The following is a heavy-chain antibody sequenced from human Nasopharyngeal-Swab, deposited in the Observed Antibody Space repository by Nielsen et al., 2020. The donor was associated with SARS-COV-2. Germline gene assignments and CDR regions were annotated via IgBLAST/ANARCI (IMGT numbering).Heavy chain of an antibody. Sequence: GESLKISCAASGFTFSSYWMNWVRQAPRKGLEWVANIKQDGSEKPYVDSVRGRFTIPRDNAKNSVYLQMNSLRAEDTAVYYCARGHNWSFDYWGQGTLVTVSA. CDR2: IKQDGSEK. CDR1: GFTFSSYW. CDR3: ARGHNWSFDY. J-gene: IGHJ4*02. D-gene: IGHD1-1*01. V-gene: IGHV3-7*04.